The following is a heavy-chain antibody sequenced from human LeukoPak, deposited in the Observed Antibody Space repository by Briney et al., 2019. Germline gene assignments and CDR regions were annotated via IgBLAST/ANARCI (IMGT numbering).Heavy chain of an antibody. J-gene: IGHJ4*02. CDR1: GFTFSSYA. CDR3: AKDIASSGYYYATLDY. V-gene: IGHV3-23*01. CDR2: ISGSGGST. Sequence: GGSLRLSCAASGFTFSSYAMSWVRQAPGKGLEWVSAISGSGGSTYYADSVKGRFTISRDNFKNTLYLQMNSLRAEDTAVYYCAKDIASSGYYYATLDYWGQGTLVTVSS. D-gene: IGHD3-22*01.